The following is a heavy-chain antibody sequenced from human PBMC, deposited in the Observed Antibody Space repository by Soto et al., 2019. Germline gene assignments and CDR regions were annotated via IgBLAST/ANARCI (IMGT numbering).Heavy chain of an antibody. CDR2: IYYSGST. CDR3: ACITIVQLSKIAY. CDR1: GGSVSSGSYY. D-gene: IGHD3-3*01. J-gene: IGHJ4*02. Sequence: SETRSLTCTVSGGSVSSGSYYWSWIRQPPGKGLEWIGYIYYSGSTNYNPSLKSRVTISVDTSKNQFSLKLSSVTAADTAVYYCACITIVQLSKIAYWGQGTLVTVSS. V-gene: IGHV4-61*01.